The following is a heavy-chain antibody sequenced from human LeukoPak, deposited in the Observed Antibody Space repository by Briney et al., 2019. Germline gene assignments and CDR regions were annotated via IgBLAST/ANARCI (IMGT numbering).Heavy chain of an antibody. J-gene: IGHJ6*02. CDR2: IYPGDSDT. Sequence: GGALRISCSGSGYSFTSYCIGWGRQMPRKGLEWMGIIYPGDSDTRYSPSVQGQVTISTDKAISTAYLQWSSLKATDTAMYDCAIGKSGGAQYGMDVWGQGTTVTAS. CDR1: GYSFTSYC. V-gene: IGHV5-51*01. CDR3: AIGKSGGAQYGMDV. D-gene: IGHD2-15*01.